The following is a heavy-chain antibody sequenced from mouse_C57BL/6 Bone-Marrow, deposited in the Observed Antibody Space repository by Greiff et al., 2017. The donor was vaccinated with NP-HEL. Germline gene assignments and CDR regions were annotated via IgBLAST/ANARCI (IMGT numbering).Heavy chain of an antibody. V-gene: IGHV5-12*01. D-gene: IGHD1-1*01. CDR3: ARHGVVAPYWYFDV. J-gene: IGHJ1*03. CDR2: ISNGGGST. CDR1: GFTFSDYY. Sequence: DVHLVESGGGLVQPGGSLKLSCAASGFTFSDYYMYWVRQTPEKRLEWVAYISNGGGSTYYPDTVKGRFTISRDNAKNTLYLQMSRLKSEDTAMYYCARHGVVAPYWYFDVWGTGTTVTVSS.